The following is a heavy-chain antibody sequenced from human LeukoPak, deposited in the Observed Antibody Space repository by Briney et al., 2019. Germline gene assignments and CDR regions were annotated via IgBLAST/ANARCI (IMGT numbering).Heavy chain of an antibody. Sequence: SETLSLTCTVSGGSISNSYYYWGWIRQPPGKGLEWIASIYYSGSTYYNPSLKSRVTTSVDTSKNQFSLKLSSVTAADTAVYYCARPAMVRGVPNWFDPWGQGTLVTVSS. CDR1: GGSISNSYYY. V-gene: IGHV4-39*07. D-gene: IGHD3-10*01. CDR3: ARPAMVRGVPNWFDP. J-gene: IGHJ5*02. CDR2: IYYSGST.